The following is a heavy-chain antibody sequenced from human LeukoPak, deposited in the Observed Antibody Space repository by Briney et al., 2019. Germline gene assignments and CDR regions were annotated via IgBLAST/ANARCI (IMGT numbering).Heavy chain of an antibody. Sequence: ASVKVSCKASGYTFTSCGISWVRQAPGQGREWMGGISAYNGNTNYAQKLQGRVTMTADTSTSTAYMELRSLRSDDTAVYYCARSGGGGYYDFWSGYYYYYMDVWGKGTTVTVSS. J-gene: IGHJ6*03. V-gene: IGHV1-18*01. CDR1: GYTFTSCG. CDR3: ARSGGGGYYDFWSGYYYYYMDV. D-gene: IGHD3-3*01. CDR2: ISAYNGNT.